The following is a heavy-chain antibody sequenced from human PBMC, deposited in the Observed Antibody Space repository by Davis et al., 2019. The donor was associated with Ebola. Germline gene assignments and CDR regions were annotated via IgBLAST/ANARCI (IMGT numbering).Heavy chain of an antibody. CDR1: GGSISSSSYY. V-gene: IGHV4-39*01. CDR3: ARRGSSWYYYGMDV. CDR2: IYYSGST. J-gene: IGHJ6*02. Sequence: SETLSLTCTVSGGSISSSSYYWGWIRQPPGKGLEWLGSIYYSGSTYYNPSLKSRVTISVDTSKNQFSLKLSSVTAADTAVYYCARRGSSWYYYGMDVWGQGTTVTVSS. D-gene: IGHD6-13*01.